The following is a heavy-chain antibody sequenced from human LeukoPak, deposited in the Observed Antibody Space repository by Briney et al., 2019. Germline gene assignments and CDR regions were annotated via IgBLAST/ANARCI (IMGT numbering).Heavy chain of an antibody. Sequence: GGSLRLSCAASGFSFSSFDMSWVRQAPGEGLEWASGISGSGGSTYYTDSVKGQFTISRDNSKNTLYLQMNSLRAEDTAVYYCAKVSWSPGTDVWGQGTTVTVSS. CDR1: GFSFSSFD. V-gene: IGHV3-23*01. D-gene: IGHD1-1*01. J-gene: IGHJ6*02. CDR2: ISGSGGST. CDR3: AKVSWSPGTDV.